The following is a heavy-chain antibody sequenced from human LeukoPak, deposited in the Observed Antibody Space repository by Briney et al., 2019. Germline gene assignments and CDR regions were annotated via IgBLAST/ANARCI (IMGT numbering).Heavy chain of an antibody. CDR2: LYIGGNT. CDR1: GFTFSSHW. CDR3: TTAAGYNYGQY. J-gene: IGHJ4*02. D-gene: IGHD5-18*01. Sequence: GGSLRLSCAASGFTFSSHWMHWVRQAPGKGLEWVSALYIGGNTYYADSVRGRFTISRDNSKNTLYLQMNSLRAEDTAIYYCTTAAGYNYGQYWGQGTLVTVSS. V-gene: IGHV3-53*01.